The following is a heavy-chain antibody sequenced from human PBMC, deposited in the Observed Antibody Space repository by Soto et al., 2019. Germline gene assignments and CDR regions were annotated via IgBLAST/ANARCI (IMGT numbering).Heavy chain of an antibody. Sequence: GESLKISSKGSGYRFTTYWIAWVRQMPGKGLEWLGIIYPGDSEIRYSLSFDGQATISADKSISTAYLQWSSLKASDTAMYYCARFPGPDMVVFDYWGQGTLVTVSS. CDR1: GYRFTTYW. V-gene: IGHV5-51*01. CDR3: ARFPGPDMVVFDY. J-gene: IGHJ4*02. D-gene: IGHD2-15*01. CDR2: IYPGDSEI.